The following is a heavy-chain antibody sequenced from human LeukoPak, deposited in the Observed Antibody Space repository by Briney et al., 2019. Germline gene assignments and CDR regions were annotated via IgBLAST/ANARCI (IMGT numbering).Heavy chain of an antibody. CDR2: LSSSSSTI. V-gene: IGHV3-48*02. Sequence: GGSLRLSCAASGFTFSSYSMNWVRQAPGKGLEWLSYLSSSSSTIYYADSVKGRFTISRDNAQNSLYLQMNSLRDEDTAEYYCARATLAVQYYFDYWGQGTLVTVSS. J-gene: IGHJ4*02. CDR1: GFTFSSYS. D-gene: IGHD6-6*01. CDR3: ARATLAVQYYFDY.